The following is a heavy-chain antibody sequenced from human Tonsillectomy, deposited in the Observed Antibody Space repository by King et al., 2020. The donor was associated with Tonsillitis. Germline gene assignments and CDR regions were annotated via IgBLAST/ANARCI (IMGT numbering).Heavy chain of an antibody. J-gene: IGHJ4*02. D-gene: IGHD3-10*01. CDR1: GFTFSSYG. CDR2: ISYDGSNK. Sequence: VQLVESGGGVVQPGRSLRLSCAASGFTFSSYGMHWVRQAPGKGLEWVAVISYDGSNKYYADSVKGRFTISRDNSKNTLYLQMNSLRAEDTAVYYCAKGEIYYGYIDYWGQGTLVTVSS. CDR3: AKGEIYYGYIDY. V-gene: IGHV3-30*18.